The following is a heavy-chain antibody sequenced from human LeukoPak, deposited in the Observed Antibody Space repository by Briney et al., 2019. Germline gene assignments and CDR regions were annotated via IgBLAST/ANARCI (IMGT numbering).Heavy chain of an antibody. CDR2: INSDGSST. D-gene: IGHD2-8*01. J-gene: IGHJ4*02. V-gene: IGHV3-74*01. CDR3: ATSRTFDY. CDR1: GFTFCSYW. Sequence: GGSLRLSCAASGFTFCSYWMHWVRHPPGKGLVWVSRINSDGSSTSYADSVKGRFTISRDNAKNTVYLQMNSLRAEDTAVYYCATSRTFDYWGQGTLVTVSS.